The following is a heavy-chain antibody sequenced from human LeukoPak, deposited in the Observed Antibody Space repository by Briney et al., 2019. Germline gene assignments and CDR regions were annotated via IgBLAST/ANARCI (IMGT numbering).Heavy chain of an antibody. CDR2: INPTSGGP. Sequence: ASVKVSCKASGYTFTGYFIHWVRQAPGQGLEWMGWINPTSGGPNYAQKFQGRVTMTRDTSITTAYMELTRLRSDDTAVYHCASRGFYYAFDIWGQGTMVTVSS. D-gene: IGHD3-22*01. CDR1: GYTFTGYF. J-gene: IGHJ3*02. V-gene: IGHV1-2*02. CDR3: ASRGFYYAFDI.